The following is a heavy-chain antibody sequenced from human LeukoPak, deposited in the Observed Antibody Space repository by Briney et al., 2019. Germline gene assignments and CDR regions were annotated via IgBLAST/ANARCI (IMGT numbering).Heavy chain of an antibody. CDR3: SRDRVVASTSYYYYYGMDV. Sequence: GGSLRLSCTVPGFTFGDYAMSWVRQAPGKGLEWAGFIRSNTHGGTTEYAASVKGRFTISRDDSKNIAYLQMNGLKAEDTAVYYCSRDRVVASTSYYYYYGMDVWGQGTTVTVSS. V-gene: IGHV3-49*04. CDR1: GFTFGDYA. CDR2: IRSNTHGGTT. D-gene: IGHD2-15*01. J-gene: IGHJ6*02.